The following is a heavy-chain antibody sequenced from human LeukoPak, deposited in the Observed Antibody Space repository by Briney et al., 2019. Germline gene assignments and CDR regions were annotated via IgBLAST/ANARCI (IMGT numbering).Heavy chain of an antibody. Sequence: GRSLRLSCAASGFTFSSYAMHWVRQAPGKGLEWVAVISYDGSNKYYADSVKGRFTISRDNSKNTLSLQMDSLRAEDTAVYYCAKASIYVYYGMDVGGQGTTVIVSS. CDR3: AKASIYVYYGMDV. J-gene: IGHJ6*02. CDR1: GFTFSSYA. CDR2: ISYDGSNK. V-gene: IGHV3-30-3*01. D-gene: IGHD3-16*02.